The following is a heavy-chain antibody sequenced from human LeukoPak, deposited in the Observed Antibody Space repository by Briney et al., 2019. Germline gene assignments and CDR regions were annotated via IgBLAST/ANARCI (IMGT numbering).Heavy chain of an antibody. D-gene: IGHD3-22*01. CDR1: GGSISSGGYY. V-gene: IGHV4-31*03. CDR3: ARLSGYYDSSGYNFRVCYFDY. CDR2: IYYSGST. J-gene: IGHJ4*02. Sequence: PSQTLSLTCTVSGGSISSGGYYWSWTRQHPGKGLEWIGYIYYSGSTNYNPSLKSRVTISVDTSKNQFSLKLSSVTAADTAVYYCARLSGYYDSSGYNFRVCYFDYWGQGTLVTVSS.